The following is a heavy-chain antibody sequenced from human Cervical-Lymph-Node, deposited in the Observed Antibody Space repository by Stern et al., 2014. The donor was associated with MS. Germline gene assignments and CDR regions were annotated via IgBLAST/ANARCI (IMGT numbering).Heavy chain of an antibody. CDR2: SIPLSGTP. CDR3: AGTTSAWDNPFHFYGMDV. D-gene: IGHD6-19*01. Sequence: QVQLVQSGAEVKKPGSSLKVSCKASGDTFSRFAFSWVRQTPGQGLEWMGGSIPLSGTPNNAQKFQGRVTGTADEATGTANMEMTSRTYEDTAVYYCAGTTSAWDNPFHFYGMDVWGQGTTVTVSS. CDR1: GDTFSRFA. V-gene: IGHV1-69*01. J-gene: IGHJ6*02.